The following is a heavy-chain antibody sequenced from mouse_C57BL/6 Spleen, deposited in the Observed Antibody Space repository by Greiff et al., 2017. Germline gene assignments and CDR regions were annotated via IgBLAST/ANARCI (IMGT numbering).Heavy chain of an antibody. J-gene: IGHJ4*01. CDR2: IWWDDDK. V-gene: IGHV8-8*01. CDR3: ARIGNYYGKEGYAMDY. D-gene: IGHD1-1*01. CDR1: GFSLSTFGMG. Sequence: QVTLKESGPGILQPSQTLSLTCSFSGFSLSTFGMGVGWIRQPSGKGLEWLAHIWWDDDKYYNPALKSRLTISKDTSKNQVFLKIANVDTADTATYYCARIGNYYGKEGYAMDYWGQGTSVTVSS.